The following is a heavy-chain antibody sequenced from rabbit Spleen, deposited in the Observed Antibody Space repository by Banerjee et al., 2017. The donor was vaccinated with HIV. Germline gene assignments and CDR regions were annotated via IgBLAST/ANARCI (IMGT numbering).Heavy chain of an antibody. D-gene: IGHD1-1*01. J-gene: IGHJ4*01. Sequence: HLKESGGGLVQPGGSLKLSCTASGFTLSSYYMNWVRQAPGKGLEWIGYIDPVFGITYYANWVNGRFTISSHDAQNTLYLQLRSLTAADTATYFCVRGASGSGYYSLWGQGTLVTVS. CDR3: VRGASGSGYYSL. CDR1: GFTLSSYY. V-gene: IGHV1S7*01. CDR2: IDPVFGIT.